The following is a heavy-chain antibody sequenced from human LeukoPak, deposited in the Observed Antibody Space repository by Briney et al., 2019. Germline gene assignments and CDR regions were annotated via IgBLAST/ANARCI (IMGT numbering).Heavy chain of an antibody. V-gene: IGHV4-39*07. J-gene: IGHJ3*01. D-gene: IGHD1-26*01. CDR3: ARDLGGGTYS. CDR1: GGSISSYSYY. Sequence: PSETLSLTCTVSGGSISSYSYYWGWIRQPPGKGLEWIGSISYSGSTYYNSSLKSRVTISLDTSKNQFSLTLSSVTAADTAVYYCARDLGGGTYSWGQGTMVTVSS. CDR2: ISYSGST.